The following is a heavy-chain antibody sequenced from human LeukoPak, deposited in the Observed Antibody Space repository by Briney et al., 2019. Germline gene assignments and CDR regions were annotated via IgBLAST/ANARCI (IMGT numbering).Heavy chain of an antibody. D-gene: IGHD2-15*01. V-gene: IGHV1-2*06. CDR2: INPNSGDT. CDR3: ARENTLDN. Sequence: ASVKVSCKASGYTFTAYYMHWVRQAPGQGLEWMGRINPNSGDTNYAQKFQGRVTMTRDTSISTAYMELSSLRSDDTAVYHCARENTLDNWGQGTLVTVSS. CDR1: GYTFTAYY. J-gene: IGHJ4*02.